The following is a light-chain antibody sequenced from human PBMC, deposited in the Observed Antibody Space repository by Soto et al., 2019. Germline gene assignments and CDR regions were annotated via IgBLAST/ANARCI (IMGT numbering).Light chain of an antibody. V-gene: IGLV1-44*01. Sequence: QSVLTQPPSASGTPGQRITISCSGSSSNIGSHSVNWYQQLPGTAPKLLIYRSSQRPSVVPDRFSGSKSGTSASLAISGLQSGDEADYYCALWDDSLNGPVFGGGTKVTVL. CDR2: RSS. CDR1: SSNIGSHS. CDR3: ALWDDSLNGPV. J-gene: IGLJ3*02.